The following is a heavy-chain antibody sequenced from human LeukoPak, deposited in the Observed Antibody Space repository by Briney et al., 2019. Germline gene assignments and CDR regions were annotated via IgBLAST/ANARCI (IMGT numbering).Heavy chain of an antibody. J-gene: IGHJ6*02. V-gene: IGHV1-2*02. CDR3: ARYSTVKSHGSYYYGMDV. CDR1: GYTFTGYY. D-gene: IGHD4-11*01. Sequence: ASVKVSFKASGYTFTGYYMHWVRQAPGQGLEWMGWINPNSGGTNYAQKFQGRVTITRDTSISTAYMELSRLRSDDTAVYYCARYSTVKSHGSYYYGMDVWGQGTTVTVSS. CDR2: INPNSGGT.